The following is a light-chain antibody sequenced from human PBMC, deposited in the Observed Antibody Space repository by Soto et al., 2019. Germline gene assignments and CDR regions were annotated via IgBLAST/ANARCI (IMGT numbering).Light chain of an antibody. CDR2: GAS. J-gene: IGKJ1*01. CDR1: QSVSIN. CDR3: QQYNNWPWT. Sequence: EIVMTQSLSTLSVSPGERAILSCRASQSVSINLAWYQQKPGQAPRLLIYGASTRATGIPATFSGSGSGTELTLTIGSLQSEDFAVYYCQQYNNWPWTFGLGTKVEIK. V-gene: IGKV3-15*01.